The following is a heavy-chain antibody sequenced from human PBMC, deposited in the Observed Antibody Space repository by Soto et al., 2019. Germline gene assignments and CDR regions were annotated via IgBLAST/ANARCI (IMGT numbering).Heavy chain of an antibody. CDR2: ISNGGSNK. J-gene: IGHJ3*02. Sequence: GESLQISCAASGFTFSSYAMHWVRQAPGKGLEWMAVISNGGSNKYYADSVKGRFTISRDNAKNSLYLQMNSLRAEDTAVYYCARGDYYDSSGPFSDAFDIWGQGTMVT. CDR1: GFTFSSYA. D-gene: IGHD3-22*01. V-gene: IGHV3-30-3*01. CDR3: ARGDYYDSSGPFSDAFDI.